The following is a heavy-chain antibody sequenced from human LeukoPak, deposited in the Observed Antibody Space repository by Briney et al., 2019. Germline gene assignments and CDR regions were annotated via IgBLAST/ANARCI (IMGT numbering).Heavy chain of an antibody. J-gene: IGHJ3*02. CDR3: VLGAYWNDDKNAFHI. Sequence: GGSLRLSCAASGLTFSSYDMHWVRQAPGKGLEWVSSIGATGDTYYVGSVKGRFTISRENAKKSLYLQMSSLRVEDTAVYFCVLGAYWNDDKNAFHIWGPGTMVTVSS. D-gene: IGHD1-1*01. V-gene: IGHV3-13*01. CDR2: IGATGDT. CDR1: GLTFSSYD.